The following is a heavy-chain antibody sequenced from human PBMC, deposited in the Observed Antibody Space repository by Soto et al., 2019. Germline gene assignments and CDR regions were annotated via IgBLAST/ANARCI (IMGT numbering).Heavy chain of an antibody. V-gene: IGHV3-23*01. CDR3: ANDRVGRYCSNGVCYAPDY. CDR2: IGGSGGST. D-gene: IGHD2-8*01. CDR1: GFTFSSYV. J-gene: IGHJ4*02. Sequence: EVQLMDSGGGLVQPGGSLRLSCAASGFTFSSYVMSWVRQAPVKGLEWVSGIGGSGGSTYYADSVKGLFTISRDISKNSLYMQMHSLRAEDTAIYSCANDRVGRYCSNGVCYAPDYWGQGTLVTVST.